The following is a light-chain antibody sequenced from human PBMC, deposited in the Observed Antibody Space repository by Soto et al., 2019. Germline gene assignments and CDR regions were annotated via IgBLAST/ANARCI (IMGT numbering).Light chain of an antibody. CDR1: SSDVGGYNY. CDR2: EVS. Sequence: QSALTQPASVSGSPGQSITISCTGTSSDVGGYNYVSWYQQHPGKAPKLMIYEVSNWPSGVSNRFSGSKSGNTASLTISGLQAEDEADYYCSSYTSSREVVFGGGTKVTVL. V-gene: IGLV2-14*01. CDR3: SSYTSSREVV. J-gene: IGLJ2*01.